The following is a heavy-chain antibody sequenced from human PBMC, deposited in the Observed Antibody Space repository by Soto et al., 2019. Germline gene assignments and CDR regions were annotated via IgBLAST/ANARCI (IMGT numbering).Heavy chain of an antibody. V-gene: IGHV2-5*02. Sequence: QITLKESGPTLVKPTQTLTLTCNFTGFSLSTSGVGVGWIRQPPGQALEWLALIYWDDYKRYSPSLKSRLTLTQDTAKSRVVLTMTNMDPVDTATHYCAHTEATLLRGYGLDVWGQGTTVTVSS. CDR3: AHTEATLLRGYGLDV. D-gene: IGHD3-10*01. CDR2: IYWDDYK. J-gene: IGHJ6*02. CDR1: GFSLSTSGVG.